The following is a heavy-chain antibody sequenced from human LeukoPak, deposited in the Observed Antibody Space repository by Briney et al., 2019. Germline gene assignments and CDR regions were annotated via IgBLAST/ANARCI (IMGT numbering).Heavy chain of an antibody. Sequence: GGSLRLSCTASGFTFGDYAMSWVRQAPGKGLEWVSSISGSGGSTYYADSVKGRFTISRDNSKNTLYLQMNSLRAEDTAVYYCARDYDFWSGLDCWGQGTLVTVSS. CDR3: ARDYDFWSGLDC. CDR1: GFTFGDYA. D-gene: IGHD3-3*01. V-gene: IGHV3-23*01. J-gene: IGHJ4*02. CDR2: ISGSGGST.